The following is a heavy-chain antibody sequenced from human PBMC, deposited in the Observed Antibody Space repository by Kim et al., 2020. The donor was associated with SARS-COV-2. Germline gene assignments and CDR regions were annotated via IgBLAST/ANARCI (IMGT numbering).Heavy chain of an antibody. D-gene: IGHD1-1*01. J-gene: IGHJ4*02. CDR1: GFTFSSNW. CDR2: IREDGSEK. V-gene: IGHV3-7*01. Sequence: GGSLRLSCVASGFTFSSNWMRWVRQAPGKGLEWVASIREDGSEKDYVDSVKGRFTISRDNAKNSLYLQMNSLRPEDMAVYYCARDNVSGTTDYWGQGTLVTVSS. CDR3: ARDNVSGTTDY.